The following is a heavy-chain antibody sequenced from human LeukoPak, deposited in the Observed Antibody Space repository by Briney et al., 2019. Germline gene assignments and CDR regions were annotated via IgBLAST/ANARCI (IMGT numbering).Heavy chain of an antibody. D-gene: IGHD1/OR15-1a*01. CDR1: GGTFSSYA. Sequence: ASVKVSCKASGGTFSSYAISWVRQAPGQGLEWMGGIIPIFGTANYAQKFQGRVTITTDESTSTAYMELSSLRSEDTAVYYCARVEEGFYWNTPWYFDLWGRGTLVTVSS. J-gene: IGHJ2*01. CDR3: ARVEEGFYWNTPWYFDL. V-gene: IGHV1-69*05. CDR2: IIPIFGTA.